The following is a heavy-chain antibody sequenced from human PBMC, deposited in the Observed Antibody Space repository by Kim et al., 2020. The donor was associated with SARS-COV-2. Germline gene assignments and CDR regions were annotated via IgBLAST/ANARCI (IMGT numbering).Heavy chain of an antibody. CDR2: FCDSGGDT. CDR1: GFTFSSFA. D-gene: IGHD6-13*01. CDR3: AQKGIPARGQWYFDL. Sequence: GGSLRLSCAASGFTFSSFAMTWVRQAPGKGLEWVSIFCDSGGDTFYADSVKGRLTIPRDNSKNTLYLQMNSLRAEDTAVYYCAQKGIPARGQWYFDLWGRGTLVTVSS. V-gene: IGHV3-23*01. J-gene: IGHJ2*01.